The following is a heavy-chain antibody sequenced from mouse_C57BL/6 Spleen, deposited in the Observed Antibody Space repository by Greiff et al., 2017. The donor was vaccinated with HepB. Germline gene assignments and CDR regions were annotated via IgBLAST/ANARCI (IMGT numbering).Heavy chain of an antibody. V-gene: IGHV1-7*01. J-gene: IGHJ3*01. CDR3: ARSGTTVPAWFAY. CDR2: INPSSGDT. D-gene: IGHD1-1*01. Sequence: LVESGAELAKPGASVKLSCKASGYTFTSYWMHWVKQRPGQGLEWIGYINPSSGDTKYNQKFKDKATLTADKSSSTAYMQLSSLTYEYSAGYYCARSGTTVPAWFAYWGQGTLVTVSA. CDR1: GYTFTSYW.